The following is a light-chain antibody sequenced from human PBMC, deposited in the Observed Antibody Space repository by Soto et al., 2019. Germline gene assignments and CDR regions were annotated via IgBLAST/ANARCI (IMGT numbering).Light chain of an antibody. CDR1: SSDVGGYNY. CDR3: SSYAGTAYV. CDR2: EVT. Sequence: QSVLTQPPSASGSPGQSVTISCTGTSSDVGGYNYVSWYQQHPGKAPKLMIYEVTKRPSGVPDRFSVSKSGNTASLTVSGLQAEDEADYYCSSYAGTAYVFGTGTKVTV. J-gene: IGLJ1*01. V-gene: IGLV2-8*01.